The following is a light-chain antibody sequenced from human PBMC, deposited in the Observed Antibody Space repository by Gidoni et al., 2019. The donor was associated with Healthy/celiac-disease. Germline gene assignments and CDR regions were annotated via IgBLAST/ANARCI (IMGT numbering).Light chain of an antibody. V-gene: IGKV1-6*01. CDR3: LQDYNYPLT. Sequence: AIQMTQSPSSLSASVGDRVTIPCRASQGIRNDLGWYQQKPGKDPKLLIYAASSIQSGVPSRFSGSGYGTDFTLTISSLQPEDFATYYCLQDYNYPLTFGQGTKVEIK. CDR1: QGIRND. CDR2: AAS. J-gene: IGKJ1*01.